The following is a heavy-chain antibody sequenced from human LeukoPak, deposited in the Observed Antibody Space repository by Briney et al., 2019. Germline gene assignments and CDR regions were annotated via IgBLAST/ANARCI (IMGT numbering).Heavy chain of an antibody. J-gene: IGHJ4*02. D-gene: IGHD1-1*01. CDR3: ARFGTEFDFDY. CDR2: INHSGST. CDR1: GGSFSVYY. V-gene: IGHV4-34*01. Sequence: SETLSLTCAVYGGSFSVYYWSWIRQPPGKGPEWIGEINHSGSTNYNPSLKSRVTISVDTSKNQFSLKLSSVTAADTAVYYCARFGTEFDFDYWGQGTLVTVFS.